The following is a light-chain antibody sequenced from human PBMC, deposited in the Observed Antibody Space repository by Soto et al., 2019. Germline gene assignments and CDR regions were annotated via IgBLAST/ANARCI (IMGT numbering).Light chain of an antibody. J-gene: IGKJ1*01. V-gene: IGKV1-5*03. CDR2: KAS. Sequence: EIQIAQSPSTLSASVGDRVTIACRVSQSISGWLAWYQQKPGKAPKLLIYKASSLESGVPSRFSGTGSGTEFTLTISSLQPDDFATYYCQQYNSFPWTFGQGTKVDIK. CDR1: QSISGW. CDR3: QQYNSFPWT.